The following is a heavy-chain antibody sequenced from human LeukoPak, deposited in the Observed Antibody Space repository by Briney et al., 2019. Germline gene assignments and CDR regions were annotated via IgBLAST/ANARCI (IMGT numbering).Heavy chain of an antibody. CDR3: ARAVAGPNDAFDI. Sequence: PGGSLRLSCAASGFTFSSYAMHWVRQAPGKGLEWVAVISYDGSNKYYADSVKGRFTISRDNSKNTLYLQMNSLRAEDTAVYYCARAVAGPNDAFDIWGQGTMVTVSS. V-gene: IGHV3-30-3*01. D-gene: IGHD6-19*01. CDR2: ISYDGSNK. CDR1: GFTFSSYA. J-gene: IGHJ3*02.